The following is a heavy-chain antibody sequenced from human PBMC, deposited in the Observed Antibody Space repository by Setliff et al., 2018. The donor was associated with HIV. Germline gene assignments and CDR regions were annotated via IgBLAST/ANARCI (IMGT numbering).Heavy chain of an antibody. CDR1: GGSIKSSSYY. CDR2: IYYSGNT. CDR3: ARVPTSSWYVTTQRTKEYFHH. D-gene: IGHD6-13*01. V-gene: IGHV4-39*07. Sequence: NPSETLSLTCTVSGGSIKSSSYYWGWIRQPPGKGLEWIGSIYYSGNTYYNPSPKSRVTISVDTSRNQFSLRLSSVTAADTAIYYCARVPTSSWYVTTQRTKEYFHHWGQGTLVTVSS. J-gene: IGHJ1*01.